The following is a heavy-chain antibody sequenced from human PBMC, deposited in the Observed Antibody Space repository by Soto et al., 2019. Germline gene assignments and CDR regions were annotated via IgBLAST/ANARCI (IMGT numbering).Heavy chain of an antibody. D-gene: IGHD4-4*01. CDR3: AREGGDYSNYVNWIDP. CDR2: IIPILGIA. Sequence: SVKVSCKASGGTFSSYTISWVRQAPGQGLEWMGRIIPILGIANYAQKFQGRVTITADKSTSTAYMELSSLRSEDTAVYYCAREGGDYSNYVNWIDPSGQATLVTVSS. CDR1: GGTFSSYT. V-gene: IGHV1-69*04. J-gene: IGHJ5*02.